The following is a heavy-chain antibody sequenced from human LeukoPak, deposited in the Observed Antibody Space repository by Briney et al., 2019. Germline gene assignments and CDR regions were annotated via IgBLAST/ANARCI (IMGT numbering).Heavy chain of an antibody. CDR3: ARGEAVAGLYYYYYMDV. V-gene: IGHV3-48*03. CDR2: ISSSGSTI. J-gene: IGHJ6*03. CDR1: GFTFSSYE. D-gene: IGHD6-19*01. Sequence: PGGSLRLSCAASGFTFSSYEMNWVRQAPGKGLEWVSYISSSGSTIYYADSVKGRFTISRDNAKNSLYLQMNSLRAEDTAVYYCARGEAVAGLYYYYYMDVWGKGTTVTISS.